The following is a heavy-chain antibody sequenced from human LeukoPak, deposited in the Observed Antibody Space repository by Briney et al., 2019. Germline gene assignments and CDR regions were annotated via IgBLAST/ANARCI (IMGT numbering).Heavy chain of an antibody. V-gene: IGHV6-1*01. CDR2: TYYTSKWNT. CDR1: GDSVSTGGVA. Sequence: SQTLSLSCAISGDSVSTGGVAWNWVRQSPSRGLEWLGRTYYTSKWNTDYAVSVKSRIVVNPDTSKNQFSLQLNSVTSEGTAVYYCARGRASAFDVWGQGTMVTVSS. J-gene: IGHJ3*01. CDR3: ARGRASAFDV. D-gene: IGHD6-25*01.